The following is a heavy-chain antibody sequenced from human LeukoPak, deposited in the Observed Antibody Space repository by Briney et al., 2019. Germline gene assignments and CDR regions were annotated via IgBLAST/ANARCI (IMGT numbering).Heavy chain of an antibody. D-gene: IGHD3-10*01. CDR1: GFTFSSHT. CDR3: ARAGQEWFGELGFDS. J-gene: IGHJ4*02. V-gene: IGHV3-21*01. CDR2: ISSSSSYI. Sequence: GGSLRLSCVASGFTFSSHTMNWVRQAPGKGLEWVSFISSSSSYIYYADSVKGRFTISRDNAKNSLYLQMNSLRAEDTAMYYCARAGQEWFGELGFDSWGQGTLVTVSS.